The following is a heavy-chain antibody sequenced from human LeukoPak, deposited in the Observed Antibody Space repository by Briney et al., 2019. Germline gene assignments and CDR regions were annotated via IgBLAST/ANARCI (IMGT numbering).Heavy chain of an antibody. D-gene: IGHD4-23*01. Sequence: GGSLRLSCAASGFTFSSYSMNWVRQAPGKGLEWVSSISSSSSYIYYADSVEGRFTISRDNAKNSLYLQMNSLRAEGTAVYYCARQSSVVTLPDAFDIWGQGTMVTVSS. CDR2: ISSSSSYI. J-gene: IGHJ3*02. V-gene: IGHV3-21*01. CDR3: ARQSSVVTLPDAFDI. CDR1: GFTFSSYS.